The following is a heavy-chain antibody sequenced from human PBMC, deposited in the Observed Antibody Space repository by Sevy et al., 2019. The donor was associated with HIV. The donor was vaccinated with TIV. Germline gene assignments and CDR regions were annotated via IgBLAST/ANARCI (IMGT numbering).Heavy chain of an antibody. CDR2: IKQDGSEK. Sequence: GGSLRLSCAASGFTFSSYWMSWVRQAPGKGLEWVANIKQDGSEKYYVDSAKGRFTISRDNAKNSRYLQMNSLRAEDTAVYYCARESPYCSSTSCQIKGFDPWGQGTLVTVSS. J-gene: IGHJ5*02. V-gene: IGHV3-7*01. D-gene: IGHD2-2*01. CDR3: ARESPYCSSTSCQIKGFDP. CDR1: GFTFSSYW.